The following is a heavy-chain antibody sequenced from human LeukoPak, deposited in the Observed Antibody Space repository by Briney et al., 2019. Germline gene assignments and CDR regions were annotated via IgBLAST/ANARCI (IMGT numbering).Heavy chain of an antibody. CDR1: GCTFSTYW. CDR2: ISGDGSAT. CDR3: ARTSGGPASTWAFDI. Sequence: GGSLRLSWAASGCTFSTYWVHWVRQAPGKGRVWVSRISGDGSATTYADSMKGRFTVSRDSAKNTLYLQLSSLRVEDTAIYYCARTSGGPASTWAFDIWGQGTMVTVS. D-gene: IGHD6-13*01. V-gene: IGHV3-74*01. J-gene: IGHJ3*02.